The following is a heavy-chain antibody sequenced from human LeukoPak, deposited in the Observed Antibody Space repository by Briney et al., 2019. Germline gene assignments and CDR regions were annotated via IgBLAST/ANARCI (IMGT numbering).Heavy chain of an antibody. D-gene: IGHD2/OR15-2a*01. V-gene: IGHV3-43D*03. Sequence: GGSLRLSCAASGFTFDDYAMHWVRQASGRGLEWVSHITWDGGSTHYADSVEGRFTISRDNRENSLYLQMNSLRPEDTALYYCAKDRAARGRGNYFYMDVWGKGTTVTVSS. CDR3: AKDRAARGRGNYFYMDV. CDR2: ITWDGGST. CDR1: GFTFDDYA. J-gene: IGHJ6*03.